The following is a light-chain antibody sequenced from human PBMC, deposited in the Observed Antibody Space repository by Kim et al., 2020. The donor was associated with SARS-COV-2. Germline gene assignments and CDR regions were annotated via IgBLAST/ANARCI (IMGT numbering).Light chain of an antibody. CDR1: SSDVGGYHY. CDR2: DVT. CDR3: SSYTSSSTLV. V-gene: IGLV2-14*04. Sequence: GQSITISCTGTSSDVGGYHYVSWDQQHPGTAPKLMIFDVTYRPSGVSNRFSGSKSGNTASLTISGLQAEDEADYYCSSYTSSSTLVFGGGTQLTVL. J-gene: IGLJ3*02.